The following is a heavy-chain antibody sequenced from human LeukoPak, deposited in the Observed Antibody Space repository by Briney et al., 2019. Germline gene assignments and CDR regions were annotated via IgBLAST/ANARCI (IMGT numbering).Heavy chain of an antibody. CDR1: GYTFTGYY. J-gene: IGHJ4*02. D-gene: IGHD3-10*01. V-gene: IGHV1-2*02. CDR3: ARVWFGELLPDY. Sequence: ASVKVSCRASGYTFTGYYMHWVRQAPGQGLEWMGWINPNSGGTNYAQKFQGRVTMTRDTSISTAYMEPSRLRSDDTAVYYCARVWFGELLPDYWGQGTLVTVSS. CDR2: INPNSGGT.